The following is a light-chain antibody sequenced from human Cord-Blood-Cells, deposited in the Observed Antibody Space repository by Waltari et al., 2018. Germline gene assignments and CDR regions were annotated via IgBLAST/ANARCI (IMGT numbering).Light chain of an antibody. Sequence: DMVMTQSPDSLVVSLGERATINCKAIQSVLYSPNNKNYLAWYQQKPGQPPKLLIYWASTRESGVPDRFSGSGSGTDFTLTISSLQAEDVAVYYCQQYYSTPLTFGGGTKVEIK. CDR3: QQYYSTPLT. CDR1: QSVLYSPNNKNY. CDR2: WAS. J-gene: IGKJ4*01. V-gene: IGKV4-1*01.